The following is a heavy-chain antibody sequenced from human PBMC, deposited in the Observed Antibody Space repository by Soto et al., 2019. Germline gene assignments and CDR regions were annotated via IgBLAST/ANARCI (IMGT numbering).Heavy chain of an antibody. V-gene: IGHV3-30-3*01. CDR2: ISYDGSNK. D-gene: IGHD2-15*01. CDR3: ARGRYCSGGSCYSYYFDY. J-gene: IGHJ4*02. CDR1: GFPFSSYA. Sequence: GGSLSLSCAASGFPFSSYAMHWVRQAPGKGLEWVAVISYDGSNKYYADSVKGRFTISRDNSKNTLYLQMNSLRAEDTAVYYCARGRYCSGGSCYSYYFDYWGQGTLVTVSS.